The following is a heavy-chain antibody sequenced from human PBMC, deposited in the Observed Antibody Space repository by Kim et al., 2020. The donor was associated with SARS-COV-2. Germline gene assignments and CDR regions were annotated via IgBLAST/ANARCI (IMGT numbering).Heavy chain of an antibody. Sequence: GESLKISCEGSGYIFTTYWIGWVRQMPGKGLEWMGIIYPGHSITRYSPSFQGQVSISANESLRTAYLQWNSLKTSDTAIYYCARHRTGDRYDAFDIWGHGTMVTVSS. D-gene: IGHD1-1*01. J-gene: IGHJ3*02. CDR2: IYPGHSIT. CDR3: ARHRTGDRYDAFDI. CDR1: GYIFTTYW. V-gene: IGHV5-51*01.